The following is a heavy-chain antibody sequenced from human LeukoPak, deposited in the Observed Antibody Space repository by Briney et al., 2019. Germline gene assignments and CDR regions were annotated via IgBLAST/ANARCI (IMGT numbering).Heavy chain of an antibody. Sequence: SVKVSCRASGGTFTNYAISWVRQAPGQGLEWMGGIIPMFGKTMYAQKFQGRVTITADESTTTAYMELSSLRSEDTAVYYCARERAVAGDFQYWGQGTLVTVSS. CDR1: GGTFTNYA. J-gene: IGHJ1*01. CDR3: ARERAVAGDFQY. D-gene: IGHD6-19*01. V-gene: IGHV1-69*13. CDR2: IIPMFGKT.